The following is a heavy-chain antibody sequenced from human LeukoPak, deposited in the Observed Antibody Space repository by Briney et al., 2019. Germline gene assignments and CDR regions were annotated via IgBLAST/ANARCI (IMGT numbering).Heavy chain of an antibody. Sequence: GGSLRLSCAASGFSFDDYAMHWVRQVPGKGLEWVSGISWNRDIIGYADSVKGRFTISRDNGNHSLYLQMSGLKIEDTAVYYCARGLWFGGYDHWFDPWGQGTLVSVSS. CDR1: GFSFDDYA. CDR3: ARGLWFGGYDHWFDP. V-gene: IGHV3-9*01. CDR2: ISWNRDII. J-gene: IGHJ5*02. D-gene: IGHD3-10*01.